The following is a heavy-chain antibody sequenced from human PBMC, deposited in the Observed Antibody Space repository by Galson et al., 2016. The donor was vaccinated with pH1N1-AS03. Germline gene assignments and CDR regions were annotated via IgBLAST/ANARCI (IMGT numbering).Heavy chain of an antibody. V-gene: IGHV4-4*01. Sequence: ETLSLTCAVSGGSVSDNNWWSWVRQPPGKGLEWIGEVYRSGSTNCNPSLKSRVTMSIDKSNNQFSLNLGSVTAADTAVYFCASAGYHTPGYHYWGQGALVAVSS. D-gene: IGHD3-16*02. CDR2: VYRSGST. J-gene: IGHJ4*02. CDR3: ASAGYHTPGYHY. CDR1: GGSVSDNNW.